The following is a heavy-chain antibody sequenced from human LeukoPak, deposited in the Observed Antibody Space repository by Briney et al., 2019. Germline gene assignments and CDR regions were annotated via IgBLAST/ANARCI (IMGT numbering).Heavy chain of an antibody. CDR2: ISGSGGST. D-gene: IGHD5-24*01. Sequence: GGSLRLSCAASGFTFSSYAMSWVRKPPGKGLEWASAISGSGGSTYYADSVKGRFTISRDNSKNTLYLQMNSLRAEDTAVYYCAKVYLEMATITFDYWGRGTLVTVSS. CDR3: AKVYLEMATITFDY. J-gene: IGHJ4*02. CDR1: GFTFSSYA. V-gene: IGHV3-23*01.